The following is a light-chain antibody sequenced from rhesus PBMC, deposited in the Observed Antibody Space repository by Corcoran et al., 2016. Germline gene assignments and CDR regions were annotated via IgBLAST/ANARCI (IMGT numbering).Light chain of an antibody. Sequence: DIQMTQSPSSLSASVGDRVTITCQASQGISGWLAWYQQKPGNAPKLLIYAASSLQSGVPSRFSGSGSGTDFTLTISSLQPEDFATYYCQQHNSYPWTFGQGTKVEIK. CDR3: QQHNSYPWT. J-gene: IGKJ1*01. CDR2: AAS. CDR1: QGISGW. V-gene: IGKV1-33*02.